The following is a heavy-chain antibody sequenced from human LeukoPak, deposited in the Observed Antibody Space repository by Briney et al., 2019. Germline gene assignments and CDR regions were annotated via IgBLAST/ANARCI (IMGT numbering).Heavy chain of an antibody. CDR3: AKADHVATTTPDY. J-gene: IGHJ4*02. CDR2: ISGSGGST. Sequence: GGSLRLSCAASGFTFSSYAMSWVRQAPGKGLEWVSAISGSGGSTYYADSVKGRFTISRDNSKNTLYLQMNSLRAEDTGVYYCAKADHVATTTPDYWGQGTLVTVSS. CDR1: GFTFSSYA. D-gene: IGHD5-12*01. V-gene: IGHV3-23*01.